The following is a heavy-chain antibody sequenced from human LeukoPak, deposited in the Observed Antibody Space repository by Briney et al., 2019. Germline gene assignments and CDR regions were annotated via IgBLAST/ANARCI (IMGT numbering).Heavy chain of an antibody. D-gene: IGHD6-25*01. CDR3: ARGPPRSG. Sequence: GGSLRLSCAASGFTFSSYNMTWVRQAPGKGLEWVSSISSSSSYIYYADSVKGRFTISRDNAKNSLSLQMNSLRAEDTAVYYCARGPPRSGWGQGTLVTVSS. CDR2: ISSSSSYI. V-gene: IGHV3-21*01. J-gene: IGHJ4*02. CDR1: GFTFSSYN.